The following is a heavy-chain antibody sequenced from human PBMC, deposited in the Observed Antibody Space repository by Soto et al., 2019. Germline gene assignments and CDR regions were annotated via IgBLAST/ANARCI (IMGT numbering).Heavy chain of an antibody. CDR2: IYSGGST. D-gene: IGHD6-6*01. CDR1: GFTVSGHY. J-gene: IGHJ6*02. Sequence: GGSLRLSCAASGFTVSGHYMSWVRHAPGKGLEWVSVIYSGGSTYYADSVKRRFTISRDNSKNTMYLQMNSLRAEDTAVYYCARESGSLYYYYGMDVWGQGTTVTV. CDR3: ARESGSLYYYYGMDV. V-gene: IGHV3-53*01.